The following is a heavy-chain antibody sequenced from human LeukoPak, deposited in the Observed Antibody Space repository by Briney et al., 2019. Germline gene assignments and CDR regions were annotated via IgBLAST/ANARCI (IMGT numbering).Heavy chain of an antibody. V-gene: IGHV4-38-2*02. CDR2: IYHSGNT. J-gene: IGHJ6*03. CDR1: AYSISSGYY. Sequence: PSETLSLTCTVSAYSISSGYYWGWIRQPPGKGLEWIGSIYHSGNTYYNPPLKSRVTMSVDTSKNQFSLNLRSVTAADTAVYYCVRADYSSSWSHEYFYMDVWGKGTTVTVSS. D-gene: IGHD6-13*01. CDR3: VRADYSSSWSHEYFYMDV.